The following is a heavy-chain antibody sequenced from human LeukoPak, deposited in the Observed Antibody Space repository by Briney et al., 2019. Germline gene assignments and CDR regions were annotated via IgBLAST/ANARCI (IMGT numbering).Heavy chain of an antibody. CDR2: ISYDGSNK. J-gene: IGHJ4*02. D-gene: IGHD1-26*01. V-gene: IGHV3-30*18. Sequence: GRSLRLSCAVSGFTFNTYGIHWVRQTPGKGLEWVALISYDGSNKYYADSVKGRFTISRDNSKNTLYLQMDSLRAEDTAVYYCAKDRSGMGYYFDFWGQGTLVTVS. CDR1: GFTFNTYG. CDR3: AKDRSGMGYYFDF.